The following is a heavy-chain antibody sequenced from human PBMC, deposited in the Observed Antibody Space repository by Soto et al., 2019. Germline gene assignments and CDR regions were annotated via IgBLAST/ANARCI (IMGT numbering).Heavy chain of an antibody. J-gene: IGHJ6*02. V-gene: IGHV1-3*01. CDR2: INPGNGNT. Sequence: ASVKVSCKASGYTFTSYGINWLRQAPGRGQEWMGWINPGNGNTKYSQQFQGRVIIDRDTSASTAYMEWSSLISEDTAVYYCARDGYGSGSYFLNYYYYYGMDVWGQGTTVTVSS. D-gene: IGHD3-10*01. CDR1: GYTFTSYG. CDR3: ARDGYGSGSYFLNYYYYYGMDV.